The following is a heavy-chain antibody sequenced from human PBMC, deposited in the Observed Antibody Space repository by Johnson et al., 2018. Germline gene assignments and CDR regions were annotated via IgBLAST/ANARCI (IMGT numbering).Heavy chain of an antibody. CDR3: ARGRRGSRNYYGRDV. CDR1: GFTFRGYG. V-gene: IGHV3-33*01. D-gene: IGHD3-10*01. J-gene: IGHJ6*02. CDR2: IWYDGSNK. Sequence: VQLVETGGAVVQPGRSLRLSCAASGFTFRGYGMHWVRQAPGKGLEWVSVIWYDGSNKYYADSVKGRIIISRDNSRNTLELQMNSLRAEETAGYYCARGRRGSRNYYGRDVWGQGTTVTVSS.